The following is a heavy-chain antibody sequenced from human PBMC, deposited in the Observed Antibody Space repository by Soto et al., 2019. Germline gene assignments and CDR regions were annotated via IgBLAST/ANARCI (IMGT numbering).Heavy chain of an antibody. D-gene: IGHD6-13*01. CDR3: ASGGTAAAGAFYYYYYYGMDV. J-gene: IGHJ6*02. V-gene: IGHV1-46*01. CDR2: INPSGGST. CDR1: GYTFTSYY. Sequence: ASVKVSCKASGYTFTSYYMHWVRQAPGQGLEWMGIINPSGGSTSYAQKFQGRVTMTRDTSTSTVYMELSSLRSEDTAVYYCASGGTAAAGAFYYYYYYGMDVWGQGTTVTVS.